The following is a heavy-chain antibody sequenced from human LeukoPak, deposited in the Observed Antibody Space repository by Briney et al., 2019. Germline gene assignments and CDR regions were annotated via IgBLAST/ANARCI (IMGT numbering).Heavy chain of an antibody. CDR2: IFYSGST. D-gene: IGHD4-11*01. CDR3: ARCSNYGHWFDP. V-gene: IGHV4-39*07. J-gene: IGHJ5*02. CDR1: GGSISSSSYY. Sequence: PSETLSLTCTVSGGSISSSSYYWGWLRQPPGKGLEWIGSIFYSGSTYYNPSLKSRVTISVDTSKNQFSLKLSSVTAADTAVYYCARCSNYGHWFDPWGQGTLVTVSS.